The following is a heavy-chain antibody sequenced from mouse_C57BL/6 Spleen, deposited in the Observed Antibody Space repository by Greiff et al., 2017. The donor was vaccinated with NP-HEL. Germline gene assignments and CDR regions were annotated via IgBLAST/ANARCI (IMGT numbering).Heavy chain of an antibody. CDR1: GFTFSNYW. CDR3: TSHYYGRVPDY. Sequence: EVKVVESGGGLVQPGGSMKLSCVASGFTFSNYWMNWVRQSPEKGLEWVAQIRLKSDNYATHYAESVKGRFTISRDDSKSRVYLQMNNLRAEDTGIYYCTSHYYGRVPDYWGQGTTLTVSS. CDR2: IRLKSDNYAT. V-gene: IGHV6-3*01. D-gene: IGHD1-1*01. J-gene: IGHJ2*01.